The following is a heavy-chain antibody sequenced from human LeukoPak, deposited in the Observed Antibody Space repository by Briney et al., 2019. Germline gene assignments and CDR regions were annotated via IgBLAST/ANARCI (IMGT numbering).Heavy chain of an antibody. CDR1: GASISSYY. CDR3: ARGNYDILTGYPKPPGY. V-gene: IGHV4-59*01. J-gene: IGHJ4*02. D-gene: IGHD3-9*01. CDR2: IYYSGST. Sequence: SETLSLTCTVSGASISSYYWSWIRQPPGKGLEWIGYIYYSGSTNYNLSLKSRVAISADTSRTRFSLTLSSVTAADTAVYYCARGNYDILTGYPKPPGYWGQGTLVTVSS.